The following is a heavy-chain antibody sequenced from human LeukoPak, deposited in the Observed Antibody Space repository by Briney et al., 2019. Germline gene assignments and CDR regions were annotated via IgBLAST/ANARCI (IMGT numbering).Heavy chain of an antibody. D-gene: IGHD6-13*01. CDR3: ARDQGSLPSDS. Sequence: GGSLRLSCAASGFTFSGYWMSWVRQAPGKGLEWVANIRQDGNEKHYVDSVKGRFTISRDNAKNSLFLQMNSLRDEDTAIYYCARDQGSLPSDSWGKGTLVSVSS. CDR2: IRQDGNEK. CDR1: GFTFSGYW. J-gene: IGHJ4*02. V-gene: IGHV3-7*01.